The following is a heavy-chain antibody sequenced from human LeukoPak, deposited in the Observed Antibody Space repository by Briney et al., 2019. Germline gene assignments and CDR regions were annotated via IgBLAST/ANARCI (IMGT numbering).Heavy chain of an antibody. Sequence: GGSLRLSCAASGFTVSSNYMSWVRQAPGKVLEWVSVIYSGGSTYYADSVKGRFTISRDNSKNTLYLQMNSLRAEDTAVYYCATPRHYYDSSGLDYWGQGTLVTVSS. J-gene: IGHJ4*02. CDR3: ATPRHYYDSSGLDY. CDR1: GFTVSSNY. V-gene: IGHV3-66*01. CDR2: IYSGGST. D-gene: IGHD3-22*01.